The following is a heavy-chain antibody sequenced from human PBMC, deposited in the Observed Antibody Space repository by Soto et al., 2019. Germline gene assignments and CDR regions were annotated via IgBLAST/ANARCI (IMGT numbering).Heavy chain of an antibody. V-gene: IGHV3-21*01. CDR3: AVLVGVPGCFTSYHDGMDV. J-gene: IGHJ6*02. Sequence: GGSLRLSCAASGFTSRSYPMDWVRQAPGKXLEWVPSISSSRSDIYYADLVKGRFTVCRDNAKNSLFLQMNSLRAEDTGGYDCAVLVGVPGCFTSYHDGMDVWGQGITVTVSS. CDR1: GFTSRSYP. CDR2: ISSSRSDI. D-gene: IGHD2-2*01.